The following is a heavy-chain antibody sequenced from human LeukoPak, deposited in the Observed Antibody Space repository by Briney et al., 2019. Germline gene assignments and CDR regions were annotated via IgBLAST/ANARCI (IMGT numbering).Heavy chain of an antibody. J-gene: IGHJ4*02. CDR1: GFSFSTYY. Sequence: KTGGSLRLSCAASGFSFSTYYVNWVRQAPGKGLEWVSCISSSSTYIFYADSVRGRFAISRDNAKNSLYLQMNSLRADDTAVYYCVRKNHGSFDYWGQGSLVTVSS. CDR2: ISSSSTYI. V-gene: IGHV3-21*01. CDR3: VRKNHGSFDY. D-gene: IGHD1-14*01.